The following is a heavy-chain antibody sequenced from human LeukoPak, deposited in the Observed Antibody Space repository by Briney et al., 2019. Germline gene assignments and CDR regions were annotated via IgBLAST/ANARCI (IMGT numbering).Heavy chain of an antibody. D-gene: IGHD6-6*01. J-gene: IGHJ6*03. CDR1: RFTVSRLA. V-gene: IGHV3-30*01. Sequence: PGRSLRLSCAASRFTVSRLAMHWVRQAPGKGLEWVAVISYDGSNKYYADSVKGRFTISRDDSKNTLYLQMNSPRAEDTAVYYCARDSPSRHSSDYMDVWSKGTTVTVSS. CDR3: ARDSPSRHSSDYMDV. CDR2: ISYDGSNK.